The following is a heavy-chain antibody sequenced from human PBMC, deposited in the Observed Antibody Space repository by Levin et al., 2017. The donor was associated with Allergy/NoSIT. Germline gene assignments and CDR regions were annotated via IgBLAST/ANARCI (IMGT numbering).Heavy chain of an antibody. CDR1: GFTFSSYE. CDR3: ARQLGNCWSGYNYVDY. Sequence: SCAASGFTFSSYEMNWVRRAPGKGLEWVSYISSTGSTIYSADSVQGRFTISRDNAKNSLYLHMNSLRAEDTAVYYCARQLGNCWSGYNYVDYWGQGTLVTVSS. J-gene: IGHJ4*02. V-gene: IGHV3-48*03. CDR2: ISSTGSTI. D-gene: IGHD3-3*01.